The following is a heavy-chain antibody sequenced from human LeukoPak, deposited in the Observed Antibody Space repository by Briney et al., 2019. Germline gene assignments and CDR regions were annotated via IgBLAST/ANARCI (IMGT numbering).Heavy chain of an antibody. CDR3: ARHGDLLSPFQT. Sequence: SETLSLTCTVSGGSISSTSYYWGWIRQPPGKGLEWIGTINYSGSTYYNPSLKSRVTISVDTSKNQISLKLNSVTAADTAMYYCARHGDLLSPFQTWGQGALVTVSS. CDR2: INYSGST. V-gene: IGHV4-39*01. J-gene: IGHJ5*02. CDR1: GGSISSTSYY. D-gene: IGHD2-21*02.